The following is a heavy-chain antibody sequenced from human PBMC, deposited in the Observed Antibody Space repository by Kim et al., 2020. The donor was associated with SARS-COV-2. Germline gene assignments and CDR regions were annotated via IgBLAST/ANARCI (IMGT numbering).Heavy chain of an antibody. J-gene: IGHJ4*02. V-gene: IGHV3-23*01. CDR2: ISGSGGST. CDR1: GFTFSSYA. D-gene: IGHD6-19*01. Sequence: GGSLRLSCAASGFTFSSYAMSWVRQAPGKGLEWVSAISGSGGSTYYADSVKGRFTISRDNSKNTLYLQMNSLRAEDTAVHYCAKPPRGAVASSDYWGQGTLGTVSS. CDR3: AKPPRGAVASSDY.